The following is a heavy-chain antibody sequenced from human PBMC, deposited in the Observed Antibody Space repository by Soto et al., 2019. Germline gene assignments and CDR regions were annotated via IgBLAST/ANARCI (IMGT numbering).Heavy chain of an antibody. CDR2: INAGNGNT. V-gene: IGHV1-3*01. CDR1: GYTFTSYA. Sequence: GASVKVSCKASGYTFTSYAMHWVRQAPGQRLEWMGWINAGNGNTKYSQKFQGRVTITRDTSASTAYMELSSLRSEDTAVYYCARDLLSSSWLTFDYWGPATLVTVSS. J-gene: IGHJ4*02. D-gene: IGHD6-13*01. CDR3: ARDLLSSSWLTFDY.